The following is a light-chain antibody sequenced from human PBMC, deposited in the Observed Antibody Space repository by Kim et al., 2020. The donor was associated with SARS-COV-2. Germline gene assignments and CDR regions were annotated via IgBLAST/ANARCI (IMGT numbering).Light chain of an antibody. CDR3: QQDGRKPRT. Sequence: GDRVTITCRARRGSSGYLDWYQQKPGRAPRLLIFAGSSLATGIPSRFSGSGYGTEFTLTISNLEPDDVATYFCQQDGRKPRTFGQGTKLEIK. J-gene: IGKJ2*02. V-gene: IGKV1-39*01. CDR2: AGS. CDR1: RGSSGY.